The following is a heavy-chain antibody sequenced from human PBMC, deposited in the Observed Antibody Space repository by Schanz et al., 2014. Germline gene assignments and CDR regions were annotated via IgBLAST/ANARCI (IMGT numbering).Heavy chain of an antibody. V-gene: IGHV1-18*01. CDR1: GYTFTSYG. D-gene: IGHD5-18*01. Sequence: QVQLVQSGAEVKKPGASVKVSCKASGYTFTSYGINWVRQAPGQGLEWMGWISAGTGNTEYSQKFQGRVTITADKSTSTASMELSSLRSEDTAVYYCARGPSQGYSYGHNIGAYYYGMDVWGQGTTVTVSS. CDR3: ARGPSQGYSYGHNIGAYYYGMDV. CDR2: ISAGTGNT. J-gene: IGHJ6*02.